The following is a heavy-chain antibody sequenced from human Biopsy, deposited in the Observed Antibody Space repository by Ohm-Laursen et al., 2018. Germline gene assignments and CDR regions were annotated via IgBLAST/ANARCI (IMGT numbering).Heavy chain of an antibody. CDR1: GDSLTSGPEN. Sequence: GTLSLTCPVSGDSLTSGPENWSWIRQSPGQGLEYIGFIYSGGNANYNPSLKNRVTMSVDTSKNQFYLKLYSVTAADTAVYYCARGRRTSGWPYFDNWGQGALVIVSS. V-gene: IGHV4-61*01. CDR3: ARGRRTSGWPYFDN. CDR2: IYSGGNA. J-gene: IGHJ4*02. D-gene: IGHD6-19*01.